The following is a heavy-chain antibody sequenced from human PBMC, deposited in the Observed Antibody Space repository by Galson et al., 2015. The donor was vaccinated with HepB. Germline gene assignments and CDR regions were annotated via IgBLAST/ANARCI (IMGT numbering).Heavy chain of an antibody. CDR2: ISSSSSYI. D-gene: IGHD3-16*01. Sequence: SLRLSCAASGFTFSSYSMNWVRQAPGKGLEWVSSISSSSSYIYYADSVKGRFTISRDNAKNSLYLQMNSLRAEDTAVYYCARGGIGGYWYFDLWGRGTLVTVSS. J-gene: IGHJ2*01. V-gene: IGHV3-21*01. CDR3: ARGGIGGYWYFDL. CDR1: GFTFSSYS.